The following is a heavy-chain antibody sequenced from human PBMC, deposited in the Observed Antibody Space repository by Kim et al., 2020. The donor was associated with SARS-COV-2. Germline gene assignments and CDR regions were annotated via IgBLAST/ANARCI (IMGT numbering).Heavy chain of an antibody. CDR3: TKDYSGNFWD. CDR1: GFTFSNYR. D-gene: IGHD1-26*01. V-gene: IGHV3-74*01. Sequence: GGSLRLSCAASGFTFSNYRMHWVRQAPGKGLVWVSDINSDGSSTRYADSVKGRFTISRDNANNTLYLQMNSLRVEDTAVYYCTKDYSGNFWDWGQGTLVTVSS. J-gene: IGHJ4*02. CDR2: INSDGSST.